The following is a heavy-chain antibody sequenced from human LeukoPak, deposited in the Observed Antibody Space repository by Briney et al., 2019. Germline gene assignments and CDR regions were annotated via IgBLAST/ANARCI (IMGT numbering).Heavy chain of an antibody. J-gene: IGHJ4*02. CDR3: ARARVNVAAGIDY. V-gene: IGHV3-66*01. CDR2: IYTDGSK. CDR1: GLTVSTSY. Sequence: GGSLRLSCAASGLTVSTSYMTWVRQAPGKGLEWVSVIYTDGSKNYADSVQGRFTLSRDNSKNTLYLQMNSLRAEDTAVYYCARARVNVAAGIDYWGQGTLVTVSS. D-gene: IGHD6-13*01.